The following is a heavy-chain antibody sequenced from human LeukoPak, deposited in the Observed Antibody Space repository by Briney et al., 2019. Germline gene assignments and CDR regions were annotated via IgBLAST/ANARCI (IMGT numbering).Heavy chain of an antibody. CDR1: GFTFSSYA. CDR3: AKDSSDYYFDY. D-gene: IGHD3-22*01. J-gene: IGHJ4*02. Sequence: GGSLRLSCATSGFTFSSYAMSWVRQAPGKGLEWVSAFSGSGGSIYYADSVKARFTISRDNSKNTLYVQMNSLRADDTAVYYCAKDSSDYYFDYWGQGTLVTVSS. V-gene: IGHV3-23*01. CDR2: FSGSGGSI.